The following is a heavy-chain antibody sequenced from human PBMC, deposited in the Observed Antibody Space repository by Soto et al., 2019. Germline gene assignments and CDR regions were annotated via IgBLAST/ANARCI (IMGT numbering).Heavy chain of an antibody. CDR1: GFTLSSFA. CDR3: AKDRGSGDQGRVRFDP. CDR2: ISGRRGDT. V-gene: IGHV3-23*01. D-gene: IGHD2-15*01. Sequence: EVQLLESGGGLVQPGGSLRLSCAVSGFTLSSFAMSWVRQAPGKGLEWVSAISGRRGDTYYADSVQGRFTISRDTSQTTLYLQMNGLRGEDTAVYYCAKDRGSGDQGRVRFDPWGQGTLVTVSS. J-gene: IGHJ5*02.